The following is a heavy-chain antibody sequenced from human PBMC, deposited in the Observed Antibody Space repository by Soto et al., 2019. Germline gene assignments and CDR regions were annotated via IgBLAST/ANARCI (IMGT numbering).Heavy chain of an antibody. D-gene: IGHD3-10*01. Sequence: QVQLQESGPGLVKPSQTLSLTCTVSGGSVSSGDYFWSWIRQPPGKGLEWIGYIHHPGSTHYNPSLKSRVTISVDTSKNEFSLKLNSVTAADTAVYYCAREGDAFGAPFDYWGQGTLVTVSS. CDR3: AREGDAFGAPFDY. CDR2: IHHPGST. V-gene: IGHV4-30-4*01. CDR1: GGSVSSGDYF. J-gene: IGHJ4*02.